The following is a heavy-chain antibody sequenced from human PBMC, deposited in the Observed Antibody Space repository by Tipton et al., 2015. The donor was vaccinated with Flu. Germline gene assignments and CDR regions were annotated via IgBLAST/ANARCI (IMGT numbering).Heavy chain of an antibody. V-gene: IGHV4-31*03. J-gene: IGHJ4*02. CDR1: GGSISSGGYY. CDR2: IYYSGST. Sequence: TLSLTCTVSGGSISSGGYYWSWIRQHPGKGLEWIGYIYYSGSTYYNPSRKSRVTISVDTSKNQFSLKLSSVTAEDTAVYYCARRHYYGSGKHNYYFDYWGQGKLVNV. CDR3: ARRHYYGSGKHNYYFDY. D-gene: IGHD3-10*01.